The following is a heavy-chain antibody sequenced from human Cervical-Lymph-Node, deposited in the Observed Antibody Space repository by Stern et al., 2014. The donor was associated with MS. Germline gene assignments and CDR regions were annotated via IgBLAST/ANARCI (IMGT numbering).Heavy chain of an antibody. J-gene: IGHJ6*02. CDR3: ARAISDFYGMDV. CDR2: IDPSGGSA. CDR1: GYTLTSYY. V-gene: IGHV1-46*01. Sequence: QLVQSGAEVKRPGASVRVSCKASGYTLTSYYMHWVRQAPGQGLEWMAIIDPSGGSATYAQKFQGRVTLTTATSAGTVYMELNSLKFEDTAVYYCARAISDFYGMDVWGQGTTVTVSS.